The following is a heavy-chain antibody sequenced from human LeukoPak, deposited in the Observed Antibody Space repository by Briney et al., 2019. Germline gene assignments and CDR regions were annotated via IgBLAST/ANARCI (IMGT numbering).Heavy chain of an antibody. J-gene: IGHJ4*02. D-gene: IGHD6-19*01. CDR3: AKYSSGWSD. V-gene: IGHV3-9*01. Sequence: GGSLRLSCAASGFTFDDYAMHWVRQAPGKGLEWVSGISWNSGSIGYADSVKGRFTIPRDNAKNSLYLQMNSLRAEDTALYYCAKYSSGWSDWGQGTLVTVSS. CDR1: GFTFDDYA. CDR2: ISWNSGSI.